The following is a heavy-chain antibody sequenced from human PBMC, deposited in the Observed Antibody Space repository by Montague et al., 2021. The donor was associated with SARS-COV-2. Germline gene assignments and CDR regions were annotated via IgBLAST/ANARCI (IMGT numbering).Heavy chain of an antibody. Sequence: SLSLSCAASGFTFINSPMSWVRQAPGKGLEWVSIIYGGETNTFFADSVKGRFSMSRDNTGNTVSLQMNNLRADDTAIYYCAKVLYYDNSGGVLDSWGQGALVTVSS. D-gene: IGHD3-22*01. CDR1: GFTFINSP. V-gene: IGHV3-23*03. CDR3: AKVLYYDNSGGVLDS. CDR2: IYGGETNT. J-gene: IGHJ4*02.